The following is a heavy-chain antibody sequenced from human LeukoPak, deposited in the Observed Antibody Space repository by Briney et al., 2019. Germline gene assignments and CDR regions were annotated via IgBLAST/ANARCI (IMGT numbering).Heavy chain of an antibody. V-gene: IGHV4-34*01. Sequence: SETLPLTCAVYGASFSSYYWSWIRQTPGKGLEWIGEINHSGSISYNPSLKSRITISVDTCKSQFSLELRSVNAADTAVYYCAKVYSSSSRDSFDVRGQGTMVTVSS. CDR1: GASFSSYY. CDR3: AKVYSSSSRDSFDV. D-gene: IGHD6-6*01. J-gene: IGHJ3*01. CDR2: INHSGSI.